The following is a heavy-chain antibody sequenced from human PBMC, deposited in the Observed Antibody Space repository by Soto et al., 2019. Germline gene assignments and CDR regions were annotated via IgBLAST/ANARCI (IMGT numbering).Heavy chain of an antibody. J-gene: IGHJ4*02. V-gene: IGHV3-64D*08. CDR1: GFTFSNHG. D-gene: IGHD4-17*01. Sequence: GGSLRLSCSASGFTFSNHGMHWVRQAPGKRLEYISAISGSGGSTHYADSVKSRFTISKDNSRNTLYLQMSSLTTEDTALYYCAKVSSSAVTYAYWGMGTLVTVPS. CDR3: AKVSSSAVTYAY. CDR2: ISGSGGST.